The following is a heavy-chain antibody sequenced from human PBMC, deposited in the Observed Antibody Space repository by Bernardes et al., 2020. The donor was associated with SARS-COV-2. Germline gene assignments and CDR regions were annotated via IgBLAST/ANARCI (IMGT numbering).Heavy chain of an antibody. CDR3: AILHYDFWGGYQADMDV. CDR1: GYTFTDYY. J-gene: IGHJ6*02. CDR2: INPHSGVT. Sequence: ASVKVSCKASGYTFTDYYIHCVRQAPGQGLEWMGWINPHSGVTREAQEFPGRVTMTSDASTSAAYIERSSLTSDETAGYYCAILHYDFWGGYQADMDVWGRGTTVTVSS. D-gene: IGHD3-3*01. V-gene: IGHV1-2*02.